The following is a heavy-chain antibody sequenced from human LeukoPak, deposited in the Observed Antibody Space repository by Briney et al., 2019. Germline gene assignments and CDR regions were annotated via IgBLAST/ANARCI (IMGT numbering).Heavy chain of an antibody. CDR3: ARDLQDYGDYVSDY. V-gene: IGHV1-2*02. CDR2: INPNSGGT. CDR1: GYTFTVYY. D-gene: IGHD4-17*01. J-gene: IGHJ4*02. Sequence: ASVTVSFKASGYTFTVYYMHWVRHAPGQGLEWVGWINPNSGGTNYAQKFQGRVTMTRDTSISTAYMELSSLRSDDTAVYYCARDLQDYGDYVSDYWGQGTLVTVSS.